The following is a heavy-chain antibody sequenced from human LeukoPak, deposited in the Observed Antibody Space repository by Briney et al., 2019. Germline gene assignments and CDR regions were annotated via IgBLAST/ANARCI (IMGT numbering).Heavy chain of an antibody. J-gene: IGHJ4*02. CDR2: IYHSGIT. CDR1: GYAISGVYY. CDR3: TRVGVGATNPLR. Sequence: SETLSLTCAVCGYAISGVYYWGWTRHPPGTGLEWIGSIYHSGITYYNPSLKSRVTISVDTSKSQFSLKLSSVTAADTAVYYCTRVGVGATNPLRWGQGTLVTVSS. V-gene: IGHV4-38-2*01. D-gene: IGHD1-26*01.